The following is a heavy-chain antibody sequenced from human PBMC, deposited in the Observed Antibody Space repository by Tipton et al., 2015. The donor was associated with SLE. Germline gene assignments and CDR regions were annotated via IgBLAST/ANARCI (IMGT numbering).Heavy chain of an antibody. CDR3: ARGSMD. D-gene: IGHD5-24*01. Sequence: TLPLTCAVYGGSFSDYYWSWIRQPPGKGLEWIGEINHSGSTNYNPSLKSRVTISVDTSKNQFSLRLSSVTAADTAVYYCARGSMDWGQGTLVTVSS. V-gene: IGHV4-34*01. CDR1: GGSFSDYY. CDR2: INHSGST. J-gene: IGHJ4*02.